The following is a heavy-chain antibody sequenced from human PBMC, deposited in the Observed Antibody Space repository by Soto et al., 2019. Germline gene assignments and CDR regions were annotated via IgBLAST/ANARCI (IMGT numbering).Heavy chain of an antibody. J-gene: IGHJ5*02. CDR3: GRGRTRGQVLS. Sequence: QVQLQESGPGLVKPSETLSLTCTVSGGSLSSYYWTWIRQSPGKGLEWIGYVYFSGNTNYNPSLKRRITQSIDPSKDPFSPRLAPGNGGDTVFYYWGRGRTRGQVLSWGQGTLVTVSS. V-gene: IGHV4-59*01. CDR1: GGSLSSYY. D-gene: IGHD3-10*01. CDR2: VYFSGNT.